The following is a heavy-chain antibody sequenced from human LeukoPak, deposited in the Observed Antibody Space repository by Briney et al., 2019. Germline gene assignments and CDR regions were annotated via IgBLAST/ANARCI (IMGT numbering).Heavy chain of an antibody. Sequence: GGSLRLSCAASGFTFSRYSVNWVRQAPGKGLEWVSYISSTSSTISYADSVKGRFTISRDNAKNSLYLQMNSLRAEDTAVYYCAKDGPFGGSSLGDYWGQGTLVTVSS. V-gene: IGHV3-48*04. D-gene: IGHD1-26*01. CDR3: AKDGPFGGSSLGDY. CDR2: ISSTSSTI. J-gene: IGHJ4*02. CDR1: GFTFSRYS.